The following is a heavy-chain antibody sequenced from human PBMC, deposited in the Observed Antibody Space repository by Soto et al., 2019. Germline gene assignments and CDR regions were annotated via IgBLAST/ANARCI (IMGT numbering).Heavy chain of an antibody. V-gene: IGHV4-4*02. CDR1: VGSISSSNW. J-gene: IGHJ6*02. CDR3: VRDRVWFGERYYYYYGMHV. D-gene: IGHD3-10*01. Sequence: PSETLSLTCPVSVGSISSSNWWSWVHQPPGKGLEWIGEIYHSGSTNYNPSLKSRVTISVDTSKNQFSLQLSSVTAADTVLYYCVRDRVWFGERYYYYYGMHVWAPGTTLTVSS. CDR2: IYHSGST.